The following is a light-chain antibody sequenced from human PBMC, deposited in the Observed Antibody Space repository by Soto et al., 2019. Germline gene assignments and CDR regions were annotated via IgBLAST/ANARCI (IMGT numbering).Light chain of an antibody. J-gene: IGKJ1*01. CDR1: QSISSW. CDR2: KAS. Sequence: DIQMTQSPSILSASVGDRVTITCRASQSISSWLAWYQQKPGKAPKLLIYKASSLESGVPSRFSGSGSGTEFTLTISSLQPDDFATYYCQQYNSYSTFGQGTKVEIK. CDR3: QQYNSYST. V-gene: IGKV1-5*03.